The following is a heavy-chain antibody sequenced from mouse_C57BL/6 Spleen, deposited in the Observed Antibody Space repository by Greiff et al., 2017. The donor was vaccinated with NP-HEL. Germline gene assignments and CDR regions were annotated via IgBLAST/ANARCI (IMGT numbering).Heavy chain of an antibody. J-gene: IGHJ2*01. D-gene: IGHD3-2*02. CDR3: ARLRAQATSDY. CDR1: GYTFTSYG. CDR2: IYPRSGNT. Sequence: VMLVESGAELARPGASVKLSCKASGYTFTSYGISWVKQRTGQGLEWIGEIYPRSGNTYYNEKFKGKATLTADKSSSTAYMELRSLTSEDSAVYFCARLRAQATSDYWGQGTTLTVSS. V-gene: IGHV1-81*01.